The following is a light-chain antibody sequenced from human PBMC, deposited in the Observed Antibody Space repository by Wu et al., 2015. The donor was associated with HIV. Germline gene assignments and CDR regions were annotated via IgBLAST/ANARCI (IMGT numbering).Light chain of an antibody. V-gene: IGKV1-39*01. Sequence: DIQMTQSPSSQSASVGDRVTITCRANQTISSYVNWYQQKPGKAPKLLIFAASTLQSGVPSRFSGSGSGTDFTLTITSLQPEDFATYYCQQSYSSPPWTFGQGPRWKSN. CDR3: QQSYSSPPWT. J-gene: IGKJ1*01. CDR1: QTISSY. CDR2: AAS.